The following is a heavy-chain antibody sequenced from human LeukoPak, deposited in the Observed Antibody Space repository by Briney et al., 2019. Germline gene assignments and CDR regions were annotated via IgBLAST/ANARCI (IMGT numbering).Heavy chain of an antibody. CDR1: GYTFSGTGWY. V-gene: IGHV1-2*02. CDR2: IHPNNGDT. J-gene: IGHJ4*02. D-gene: IGHD3-10*01. CDR3: ARDGPAQMVDLDY. Sequence: EASVKVSCKASGYTFSGTGWYLYWLRQAPGQGLECMGWIHPNNGDTAYAQKFEGRVAMTRDTSISTAYMELRRLRPDDTAVYFCARDGPAQMVDLDYWGQGTLVTLSS.